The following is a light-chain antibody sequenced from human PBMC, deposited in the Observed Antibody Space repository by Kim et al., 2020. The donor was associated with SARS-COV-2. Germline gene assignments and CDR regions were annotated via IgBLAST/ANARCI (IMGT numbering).Light chain of an antibody. CDR2: GKN. J-gene: IGLJ3*02. CDR3: NSRDSSGNHLV. Sequence: LEQTFGVTCQGASLGSYYASWYQKKPGQAPVLVIYGKNNRPSGIPDRFSGSSSGNTASLTITGAQAEDEADYYCNSRDSSGNHLVFGGGTQLTVL. V-gene: IGLV3-19*01. CDR1: SLGSYY.